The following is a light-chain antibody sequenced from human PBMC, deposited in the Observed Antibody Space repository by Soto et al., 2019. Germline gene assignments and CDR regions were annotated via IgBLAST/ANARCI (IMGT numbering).Light chain of an antibody. Sequence: EVLMTQSPATLSLSPGERATLSCRASQSVSSYLAWYQKKPGQAPRILIYDASNRATGIPARFSGSGSGTDFNLTISRLETEDFAVYECQQRSNWRGTFGQGTRLEIK. CDR3: QQRSNWRGT. J-gene: IGKJ5*01. CDR2: DAS. CDR1: QSVSSY. V-gene: IGKV3-11*01.